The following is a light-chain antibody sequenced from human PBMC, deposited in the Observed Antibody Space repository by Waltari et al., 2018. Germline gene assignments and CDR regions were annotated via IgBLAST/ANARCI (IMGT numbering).Light chain of an antibody. CDR2: AVS. CDR3: SSYAGSSKGV. Sequence: QSALTQPASVSGSPGQSITISCTGTSSDVGNYKRVSWYQQHPGKAPKLMIYAVSKRPLGVSYRFAGSKSGDMASLTISGLQPEDEAEYFCSSYAGSSKGVFGGGTKVTVL. V-gene: IGLV2-23*02. CDR1: SSDVGNYKR. J-gene: IGLJ2*01.